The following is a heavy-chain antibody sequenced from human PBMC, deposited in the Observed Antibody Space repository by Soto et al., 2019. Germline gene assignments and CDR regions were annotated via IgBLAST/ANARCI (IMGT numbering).Heavy chain of an antibody. J-gene: IGHJ5*02. D-gene: IGHD5-18*01. CDR2: IIPIFGTA. V-gene: IGHV1-69*06. Sequence: QVQLVQSGAEVKKPGSSVKVSCKASGGTFSSYAISWVRQAPGQGLEWMGGIIPIFGTANYAQKFQGRVTINADKSTSTASMELSSLRSEDTAVYYCARNGGYSYGYSWFDPWGQGTLVTVSS. CDR3: ARNGGYSYGYSWFDP. CDR1: GGTFSSYA.